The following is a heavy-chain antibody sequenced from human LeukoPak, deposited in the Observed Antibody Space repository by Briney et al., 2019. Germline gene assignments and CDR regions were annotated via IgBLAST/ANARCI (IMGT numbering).Heavy chain of an antibody. Sequence: KPSETLSLTCTVSGGSISSYYWRWIRQPPGKGLGWIGYIYYSGSTNYNPSLKSRVTISLDTSKNQFSLKLSSGTGADTAVYYCARDPQGDDAFDNWGQGTMVTVSS. CDR2: IYYSGST. CDR3: ARDPQGDDAFDN. D-gene: IGHD2-21*01. V-gene: IGHV4-59*01. CDR1: GGSISSYY. J-gene: IGHJ3*02.